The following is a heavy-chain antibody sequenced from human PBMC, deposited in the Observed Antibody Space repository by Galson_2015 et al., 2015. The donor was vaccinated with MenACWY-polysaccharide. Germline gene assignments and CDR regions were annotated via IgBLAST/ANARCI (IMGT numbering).Heavy chain of an antibody. CDR1: GFSLRNYW. CDR2: INQDGSEK. D-gene: IGHD3-16*01. J-gene: IGHJ4*02. CDR3: ARSSPVTWGGY. Sequence: SLRLSCAVSGFSLRNYWMNWVRQAPGKGLEWVANINQDGSEKYYVDSVNGRFTISRDNAKNSLYLQMNILRAEDTAVYYCARSSPVTWGGYWGLGTLVTVSS. V-gene: IGHV3-7*01.